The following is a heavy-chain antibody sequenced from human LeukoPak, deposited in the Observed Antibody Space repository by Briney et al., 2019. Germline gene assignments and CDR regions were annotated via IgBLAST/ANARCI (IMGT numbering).Heavy chain of an antibody. Sequence: PSETLSLTCSVSGGFISSSCYYWGWRHQPPERGLEWFGSSYYSGSTYYNPSLKSRVTISIDASKNQFSLKLSSVTAADTAVYYCATMSGWYLNWFDPWGQGTLVTVSS. CDR2: SYYSGST. D-gene: IGHD6-19*01. J-gene: IGHJ5*02. CDR1: GGFISSSCYY. V-gene: IGHV4-39*01. CDR3: ATMSGWYLNWFDP.